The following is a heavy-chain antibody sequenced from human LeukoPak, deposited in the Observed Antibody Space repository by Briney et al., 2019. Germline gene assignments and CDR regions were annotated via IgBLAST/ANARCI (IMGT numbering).Heavy chain of an antibody. CDR1: GYTFTNYG. CDR3: VREKYCSGDTCYSGAVDS. D-gene: IGHD2-15*01. J-gene: IGHJ4*02. Sequence: GAPVKVSCKASGYTFTNYGISWVRQAPGQGLEWMGWIGPYNGNTNYAQKLQGRVTMTTDTSTSTAYMELGSLRPDDTAVYYCVREKYCSGDTCYSGAVDSWGQGTLVTVSS. V-gene: IGHV1-18*01. CDR2: IGPYNGNT.